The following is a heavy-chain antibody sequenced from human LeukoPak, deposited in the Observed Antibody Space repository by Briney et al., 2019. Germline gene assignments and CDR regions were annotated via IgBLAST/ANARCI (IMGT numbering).Heavy chain of an antibody. D-gene: IGHD2-2*03. CDR3: ARVDLNYYYGLDV. Sequence: GGSLRLSCAASGFTFSSYVMSWVRQAPGKGLEWVSAISGSGGSTYYADSVKGRFTISRDNSKNTLYLQMNSLRAEDTAVYYCARVDLNYYYGLDVWGQGTTVTVSS. V-gene: IGHV3-23*01. CDR1: GFTFSSYV. CDR2: ISGSGGST. J-gene: IGHJ6*02.